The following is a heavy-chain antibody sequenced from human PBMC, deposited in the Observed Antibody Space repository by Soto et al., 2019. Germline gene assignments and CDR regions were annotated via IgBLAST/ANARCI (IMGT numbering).Heavy chain of an antibody. CDR3: ARESYGSGNYDGMDV. Sequence: SQTLSLTCVISGDSVSSNNAAWNWIRQSPSRGLEWLGRTSYRSKWYNDYAVSVKSRIDINPDTSKNQFSLQLNSESPEDTAMYYCARESYGSGNYDGMDVWGQGPTVTVSS. CDR1: GDSVSSNNAA. J-gene: IGHJ6*02. CDR2: TSYRSKWYN. D-gene: IGHD3-10*01. V-gene: IGHV6-1*01.